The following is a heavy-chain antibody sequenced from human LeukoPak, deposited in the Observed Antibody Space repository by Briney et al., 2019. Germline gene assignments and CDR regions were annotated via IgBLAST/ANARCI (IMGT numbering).Heavy chain of an antibody. V-gene: IGHV3-15*01. CDR3: PTNGGGSGWRY. Sequence: KSGGSLRLSCVASGFSFNKAWVSWVRPPPGRGLEWGARIKRISDGGKTDYAASVKRRFSISRDDSRNMLYPQMNGLKTEDTAVYYCPTNGGGSGWRYWGQGTLVTVSS. CDR1: GFSFNKAW. D-gene: IGHD6-19*01. CDR2: IKRISDGGKT. J-gene: IGHJ4*02.